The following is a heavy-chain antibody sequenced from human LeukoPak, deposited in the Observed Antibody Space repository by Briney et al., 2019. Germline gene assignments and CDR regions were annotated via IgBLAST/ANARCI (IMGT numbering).Heavy chain of an antibody. V-gene: IGHV3-23*01. D-gene: IGHD3-16*02. J-gene: IGHJ6*03. CDR1: GFTFSSDA. Sequence: QAGGSLRLSCAASGFTFSSDAMSWVRQAPGKGLEWVSAISGSGGSTYYADSVKGRFTISRDNSKNTLYLQMNSLRAEDTAVYYCAKKGAVWGSYLTDYMDVWGKGTTVTISS. CDR2: ISGSGGST. CDR3: AKKGAVWGSYLTDYMDV.